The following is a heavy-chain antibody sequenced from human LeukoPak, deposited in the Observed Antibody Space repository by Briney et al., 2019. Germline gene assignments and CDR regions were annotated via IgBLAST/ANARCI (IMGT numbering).Heavy chain of an antibody. D-gene: IGHD5-18*01. J-gene: IGHJ4*02. CDR3: ARFRYSYGFEYFDY. CDR2: IYYSGST. V-gene: IGHV4-39*01. Sequence: NPSETLSLTCTVSGGSIGSSSYYWGWIRQPPGKGLEWIGSIYYSGSTYYNPSLKSRVTISVDTSKNQFSLKLSSVTAADTAVYYCARFRYSYGFEYFDYWGQGTLVTVSS. CDR1: GGSIGSSSYY.